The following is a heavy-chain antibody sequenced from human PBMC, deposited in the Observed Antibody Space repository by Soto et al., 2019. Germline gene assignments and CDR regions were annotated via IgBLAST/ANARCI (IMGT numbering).Heavy chain of an antibody. D-gene: IGHD6-6*01. CDR3: ARSRGRFYSSSSGPY. V-gene: IGHV4-34*01. CDR2: INHSGST. J-gene: IGHJ4*02. Sequence: PSETLSLTCAVYGGSFSGYYWSWIRQPPGKGLEWIGEINHSGSTNYNPSLKSRVTISVDTSKNQFSLKLSSVTAADTAVYYCARSRGRFYSSSSGPYWGQGTLVTVSS. CDR1: GGSFSGYY.